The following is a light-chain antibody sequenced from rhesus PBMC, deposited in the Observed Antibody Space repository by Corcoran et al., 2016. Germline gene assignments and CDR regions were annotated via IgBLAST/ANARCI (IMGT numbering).Light chain of an antibody. Sequence: DIQLTQSPSSLSASIGDRVTITCRASQAISTWLAWYQQQPGKAPNLLIYRASNLETGVPSRFCGSGSGTDFTLTISSLQPEDIATYYCQQHDHSPLTFGGGTKVEIK. J-gene: IGKJ4*01. V-gene: IGKV1-69*01. CDR2: RAS. CDR1: QAISTW. CDR3: QQHDHSPLT.